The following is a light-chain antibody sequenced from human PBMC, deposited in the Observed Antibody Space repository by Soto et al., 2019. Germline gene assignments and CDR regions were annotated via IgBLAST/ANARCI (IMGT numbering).Light chain of an antibody. J-gene: IGLJ1*01. CDR3: SSYAGSNNYV. V-gene: IGLV2-8*01. CDR2: EVS. Sequence: QSALTQPPSASGSPGQSVTISCTGTSSDVGGYNYVSWYQHHPGKAPKLMIYEVSKRPSGVPDRFSGSKSGNTASLTVSGLQAEDEADYYCSSYAGSNNYVFETGTKLTVL. CDR1: SSDVGGYNY.